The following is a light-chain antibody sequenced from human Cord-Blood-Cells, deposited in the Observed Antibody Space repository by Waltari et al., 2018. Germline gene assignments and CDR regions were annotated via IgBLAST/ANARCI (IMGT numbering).Light chain of an antibody. CDR3: SSYTSSSTPLYV. CDR1: SSAVGGYNC. Sequence: QSALTQTASASGPPRQSITIPCTGSSSAVGGYNCACWCQQHPGKAPKLMIYEVSNRPSGVSNRFSGSKSGNTASLTISGLQAEDEADYYCSSYTSSSTPLYVFGTGTKVTVL. J-gene: IGLJ1*01. V-gene: IGLV2-14*01. CDR2: EVS.